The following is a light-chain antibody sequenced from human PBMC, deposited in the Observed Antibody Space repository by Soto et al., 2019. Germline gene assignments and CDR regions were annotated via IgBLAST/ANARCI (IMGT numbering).Light chain of an antibody. CDR1: SSDVGGYNY. Sequence: QSALTQPASVSGSPGQSITISCPGTSSDVGGYNYVSWYQQHPGKAPKLMIYEVSNRPSGVSNRFSGSKSGNTASLTISGLQAEDEADYDCSSYTSSSTRVFGTGTKLTVL. CDR2: EVS. V-gene: IGLV2-14*01. J-gene: IGLJ1*01. CDR3: SSYTSSSTRV.